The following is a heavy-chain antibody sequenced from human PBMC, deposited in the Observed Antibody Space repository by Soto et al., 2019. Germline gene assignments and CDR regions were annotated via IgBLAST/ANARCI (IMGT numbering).Heavy chain of an antibody. J-gene: IGHJ6*02. D-gene: IGHD6-6*01. Sequence: QVQLVQSGAEVKKPGASVKVSCKASGYTFITYGISWVRQAPGQGLEWMGWISSYNGNTNYAQKRQGRVTMTTDTPTTTAYMELRSLRSDDTAVYYCARDRPTSSIRARDYYSAMDVWGQGTTVTVSS. CDR3: ARDRPTSSIRARDYYSAMDV. CDR2: ISSYNGNT. CDR1: GYTFITYG. V-gene: IGHV1-18*01.